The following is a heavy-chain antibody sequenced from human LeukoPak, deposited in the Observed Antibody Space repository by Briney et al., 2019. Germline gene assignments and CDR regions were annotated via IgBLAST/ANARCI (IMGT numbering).Heavy chain of an antibody. CDR3: ARDSYYYDSSGYYENFDY. CDR2: VIPIFGTA. J-gene: IGHJ4*02. D-gene: IGHD3-22*01. CDR1: GGTFSSYA. Sequence: SVKVSCKASGGTFSSYAVSWVRQAPGQGLEWMGGVIPIFGTANYAQKFQGRVTLTTDQSTRPVYMELSTMRSEDTAVYYCARDSYYYDSSGYYENFDYWGQGTLVTVSS. V-gene: IGHV1-69*05.